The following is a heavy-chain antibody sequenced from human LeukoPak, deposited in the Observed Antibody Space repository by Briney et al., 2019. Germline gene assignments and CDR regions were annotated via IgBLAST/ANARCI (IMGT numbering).Heavy chain of an antibody. CDR3: ARSIVAAFDI. CDR1: GGSISSYY. Sequence: SGTLSLTCTVSGGSISSYYWSWIRQPPGKGLEWIGYIYYSGSTNYNPSLKSRVTISVDTSKNQFSLKLSSVTAADTAVYYCARSIVAAFDIWGQGTMVTVSS. D-gene: IGHD6-6*01. V-gene: IGHV4-59*01. CDR2: IYYSGST. J-gene: IGHJ3*02.